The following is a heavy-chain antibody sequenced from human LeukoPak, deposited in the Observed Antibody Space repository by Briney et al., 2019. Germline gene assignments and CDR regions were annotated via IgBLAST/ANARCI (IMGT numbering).Heavy chain of an antibody. V-gene: IGHV3-21*01. CDR2: ISTSSYI. CDR3: ARTRLPYSSSSVAYYFDY. J-gene: IGHJ4*02. Sequence: GGSLRLSCAASGFTFSSYSMNWVRQAPGKELEWVSSISTSSYIYYADSLKGRFTISRDNAKNSLYLQMNSLRAEDTAVYYCARTRLPYSSSSVAYYFDYWGQGTLVTVSS. CDR1: GFTFSSYS. D-gene: IGHD6-6*01.